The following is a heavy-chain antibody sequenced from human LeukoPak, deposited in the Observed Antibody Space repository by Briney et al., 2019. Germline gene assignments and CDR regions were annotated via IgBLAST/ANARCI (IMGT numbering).Heavy chain of an antibody. J-gene: IGHJ4*02. V-gene: IGHV3-48*01. D-gene: IGHD4-23*01. Sequence: GGSLRLSCAASGFTFSSYSMNWVRQAPGKGLEWVSYISSSSSTIYYADSVKGRFTISRDNSKNTLYLQMNSLRAEDTAVYYCAKDSDYGGNSQLDYWGQGTLVTVSS. CDR2: ISSSSSTI. CDR1: GFTFSSYS. CDR3: AKDSDYGGNSQLDY.